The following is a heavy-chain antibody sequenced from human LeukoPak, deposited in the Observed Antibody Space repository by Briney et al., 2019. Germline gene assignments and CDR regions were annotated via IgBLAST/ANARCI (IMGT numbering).Heavy chain of an antibody. V-gene: IGHV1-18*01. Sequence: ASVKVSCKASGYTFTNYGINWVRQAPGQGLEWMGWLSAYNGNTNYAQKLQGRVTMTTDTSTSTAYMELRGLRSDNTAVYYCARAPVGTMVQGASDYWGQGTLVTVSS. D-gene: IGHD3-10*01. CDR2: LSAYNGNT. J-gene: IGHJ4*02. CDR3: ARAPVGTMVQGASDY. CDR1: GYTFTNYG.